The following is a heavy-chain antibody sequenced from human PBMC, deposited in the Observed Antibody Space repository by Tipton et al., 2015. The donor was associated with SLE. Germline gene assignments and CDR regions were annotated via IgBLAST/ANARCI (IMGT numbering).Heavy chain of an antibody. V-gene: IGHV4-34*01. J-gene: IGHJ4*02. Sequence: TLSLTCAVYGGSFSGYYWSWIRQPPGKGLEWIGEINDSGSTNYNPSLKSRVTVSVDTSKNQFSLKLSSVTAADTAVYYCARYDFWSGCYYWGQGTLVTVSS. CDR1: GGSFSGYY. CDR3: ARYDFWSGCYY. D-gene: IGHD3-3*01. CDR2: INDSGST.